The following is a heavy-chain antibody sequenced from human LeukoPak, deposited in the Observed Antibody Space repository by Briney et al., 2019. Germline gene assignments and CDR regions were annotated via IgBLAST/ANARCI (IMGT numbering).Heavy chain of an antibody. J-gene: IGHJ6*03. CDR3: ARGTTATFEGYYYYYMDV. CDR1: GFTFSSYA. V-gene: IGHV3-23*01. CDR2: ISGSGGST. Sequence: GGSLRLSCAASGFTFSSYAMSWVRQAPGKGLEWVSAISGSGGSTYYADSVKGRFTISRDNSKNTLYLQMNSLRAEDTAFYYCARGTTATFEGYYYYYMDVWGKGTTVTVSS. D-gene: IGHD2/OR15-2a*01.